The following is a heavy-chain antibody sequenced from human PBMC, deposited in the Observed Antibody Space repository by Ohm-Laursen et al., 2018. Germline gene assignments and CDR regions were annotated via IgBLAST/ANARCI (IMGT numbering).Heavy chain of an antibody. D-gene: IGHD3-3*01. CDR2: ISGSGGST. J-gene: IGHJ4*02. Sequence: GSLRLSCSASGFTFSSYAMSWVRQAPGKGLEWVSAISGSGGSTYYADSVKGRFTISRDNSKNTLYLQMNSLRAEDTAVYYCAKGYDFWSGYYDYWGQGTLVTVSS. V-gene: IGHV3-23*01. CDR3: AKGYDFWSGYYDY. CDR1: GFTFSSYA.